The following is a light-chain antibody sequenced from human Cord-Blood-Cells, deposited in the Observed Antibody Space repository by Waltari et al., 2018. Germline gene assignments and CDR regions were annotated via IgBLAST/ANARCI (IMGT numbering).Light chain of an antibody. CDR1: QSVSSY. J-gene: IGKJ4*01. V-gene: IGKV3-11*01. CDR3: QQRSNWPLT. CDR2: DAS. Sequence: ELVFTQSPAPLSFCPGARATRSCRASQSVSSYLAWYQQKPGQAPRLLIYDASNRATGIPARFSGSGSGTDFTLTISSLEPEDFAVYYCQQRSNWPLTFGGGTKVEIK.